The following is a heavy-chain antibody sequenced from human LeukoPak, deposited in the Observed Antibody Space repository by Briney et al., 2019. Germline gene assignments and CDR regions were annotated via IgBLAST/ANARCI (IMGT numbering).Heavy chain of an antibody. D-gene: IGHD5-18*01. CDR3: GTVDTAITDAFDI. Sequence: GGSLRLSCAASGFTFSDYYMSWIRQAPGKGLEWVSYISSSGSTIYYADSVKGRFTISRDNAKNSLYLQMNSLRAEDTAVYYCGTVDTAITDAFDIWGQGTMVTVSS. CDR1: GFTFSDYY. V-gene: IGHV3-11*01. CDR2: ISSSGSTI. J-gene: IGHJ3*02.